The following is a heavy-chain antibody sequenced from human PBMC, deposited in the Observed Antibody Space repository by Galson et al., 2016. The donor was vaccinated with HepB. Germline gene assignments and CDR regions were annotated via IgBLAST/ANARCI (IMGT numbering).Heavy chain of an antibody. CDR2: ISSSGSTI. D-gene: IGHD3-9*01. J-gene: IGHJ4*02. V-gene: IGHV3-11*04. CDR3: ASSNDILTGFWTFDL. CDR1: GSSFSDSY. Sequence: SLRLSCAASGSSFSDSYMNWIRQAPGKGLEWVSYISSSGSTIYYADSVKGRFTISRDNSKNTIHLQMNGLRPEDSAVYYCASSNDILTGFWTFDLWGQGALVTVSS.